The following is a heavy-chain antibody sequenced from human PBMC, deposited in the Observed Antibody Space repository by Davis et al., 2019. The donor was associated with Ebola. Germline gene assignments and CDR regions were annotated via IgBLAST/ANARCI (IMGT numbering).Heavy chain of an antibody. J-gene: IGHJ4*02. D-gene: IGHD3-3*01. CDR1: GFTFSSYA. CDR2: INSDGSST. CDR3: AREDRVGDFWSGYYTYYFDY. V-gene: IGHV3-74*01. Sequence: PGGSLRLSCAASGFTFSSYAMHWVRQAPGKGLVWVSRINSDGSSTSYADSVKGRFTISRDNSKNTLYLQMNSLRAEDTAVYYCAREDRVGDFWSGYYTYYFDYWGQGTLVTVSS.